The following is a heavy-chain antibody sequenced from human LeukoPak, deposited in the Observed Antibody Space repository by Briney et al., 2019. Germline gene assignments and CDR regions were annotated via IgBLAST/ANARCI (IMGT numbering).Heavy chain of an antibody. D-gene: IGHD6-6*01. CDR2: ISSSSSYI. Sequence: PGGFLRLSCAASGFTFSSYSMNWVRQAPGKGLEWVSSISSSSSYIYYADSVKGRFTISRDNAKNSLYLQMNSLRAEDTAVYYCAREGGIAARHLDYWGQGTLVTVSS. V-gene: IGHV3-21*01. CDR1: GFTFSSYS. CDR3: AREGGIAARHLDY. J-gene: IGHJ4*02.